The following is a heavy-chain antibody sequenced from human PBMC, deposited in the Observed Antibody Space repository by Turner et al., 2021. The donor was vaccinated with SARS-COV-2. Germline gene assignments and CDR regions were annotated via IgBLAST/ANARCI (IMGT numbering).Heavy chain of an antibody. CDR3: ARSPSSVSWLYFFDQ. J-gene: IGHJ4*02. CDR1: GDSINTKQYN. D-gene: IGHD3-9*01. Sequence: QVQLQVSGPGLVKPSQTLSLTCVVSGDSINTKQYNWNWIRQSAGERLQWIGRVSSWGESFYTPSLKSRASISIDLSKDRFSLTLASLTAADTAVYYCARSPSSVSWLYFFDQWSQGLLATVSS. V-gene: IGHV4-61*02. CDR2: VSSWGES.